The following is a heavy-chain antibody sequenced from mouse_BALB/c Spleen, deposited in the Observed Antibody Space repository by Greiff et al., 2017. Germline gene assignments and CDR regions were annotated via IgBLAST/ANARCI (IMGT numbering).Heavy chain of an antibody. D-gene: IGHD2-14*01. J-gene: IGHJ4*01. CDR2: INPSTGYT. CDR1: GYTFTSYW. V-gene: IGHV1-7*01. Sequence: VQLQESGAELAKPGASVKMSCKASGYTFTSYWMHWVKQRPGQGLEWIGYINPSTGYTEYNQKFKDKATLTADKSSSTAYMQLSSLTSEDSAVYYCARERAYYRYDAMDYWGQGTSVTVSS. CDR3: ARERAYYRYDAMDY.